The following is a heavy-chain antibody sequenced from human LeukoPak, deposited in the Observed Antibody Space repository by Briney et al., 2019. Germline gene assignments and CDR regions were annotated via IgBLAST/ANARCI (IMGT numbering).Heavy chain of an antibody. CDR3: ARNQVPSWPPYSSKHGAFDY. Sequence: SETLSLTCTVSGGSISSSSYYWGWIRQPPGKGLEWIGRIYYSGTTVYNPSLKSRVTILVDTSKNQFSLKVSSVTAADTAVYYCARNQVPSWPPYSSKHGAFDYWGQGTLVTVSS. CDR2: IYYSGTT. CDR1: GGSISSSSYY. J-gene: IGHJ4*02. V-gene: IGHV4-39*07. D-gene: IGHD6-13*01.